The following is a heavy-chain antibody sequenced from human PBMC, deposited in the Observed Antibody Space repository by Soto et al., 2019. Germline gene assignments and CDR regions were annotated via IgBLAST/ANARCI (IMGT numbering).Heavy chain of an antibody. CDR1: GFTFSSYG. D-gene: IGHD6-13*01. V-gene: IGHV3-33*01. Sequence: QVQLVESGGGVVQPGRSLRLSCVASGFTFSSYGMHWVRQAPGKGLEWVAVIWYDGIDKYYGESVKGRFTISRDNTKNTLSFQMNGLRGDDTAVYYCARAPMGSWYYFDYWGQGTLVTVSS. CDR3: ARAPMGSWYYFDY. CDR2: IWYDGIDK. J-gene: IGHJ4*02.